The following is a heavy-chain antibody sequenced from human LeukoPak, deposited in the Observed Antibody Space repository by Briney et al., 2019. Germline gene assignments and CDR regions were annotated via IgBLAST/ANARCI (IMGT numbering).Heavy chain of an antibody. Sequence: GGSLRLSCTASGFTFGDYAMSWFRQAPGKGLEWVGFIRSKAYGGTTEYAASVKGRFTISRDDSKSIAYLQMNSLKTEDTAVYYCTRDVNAIFGSLYYMDVWGKGTTVTVSS. CDR2: IRSKAYGGTT. CDR1: GFTFGDYA. V-gene: IGHV3-49*03. J-gene: IGHJ6*03. D-gene: IGHD3-3*01. CDR3: TRDVNAIFGSLYYMDV.